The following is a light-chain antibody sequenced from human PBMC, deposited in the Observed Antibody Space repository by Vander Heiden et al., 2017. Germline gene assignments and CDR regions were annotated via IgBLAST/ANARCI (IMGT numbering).Light chain of an antibody. V-gene: IGKV2-28*01. Sequence: DIVMTQSPLSLPVTPGEPASISCRSNQSLLPRNGYNYLDWYLQKPGQSPQLLIYLGSNRASGVPDRFSGSGSGTEFTLRISRVEAEDVGVYYCMQALQTRLTFGGGTKVEIK. CDR1: QSLLPRNGYNY. CDR3: MQALQTRLT. J-gene: IGKJ4*01. CDR2: LGS.